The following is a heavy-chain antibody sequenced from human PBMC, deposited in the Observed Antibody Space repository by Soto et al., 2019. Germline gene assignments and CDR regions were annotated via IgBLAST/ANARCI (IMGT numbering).Heavy chain of an antibody. CDR2: INHSGST. V-gene: IGHV4-34*01. CDR3: ARGPGSGRLKYYYYYYMDV. Sequence: QVQLQQWGAGLLKPSETLSLTCAVYGGSFSGYYWSWIRQPPGKGLEWIGEINHSGSTNYNPSLKSRVTISVDTSKNQFCLKLSSVTAADTAVYYCARGPGSGRLKYYYYYYMDVWGKGTTVTVSS. D-gene: IGHD6-19*01. CDR1: GGSFSGYY. J-gene: IGHJ6*03.